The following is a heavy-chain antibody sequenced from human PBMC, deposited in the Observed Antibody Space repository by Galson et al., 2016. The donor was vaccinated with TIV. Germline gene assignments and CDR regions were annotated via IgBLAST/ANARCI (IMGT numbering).Heavy chain of an antibody. CDR2: ISDSGRS. D-gene: IGHD7-27*01. Sequence: SETLSLTCTVSSDSIINYYLSWIRQPPGKGLEWIGYISDSGRSNENPSLKSRVTISVDTSKKQISLKLKSVTAADTAMYYGARDLGLGAFDIWGQGTMVTVSS. CDR3: ARDLGLGAFDI. CDR1: SDSIINYY. V-gene: IGHV4-59*01. J-gene: IGHJ3*02.